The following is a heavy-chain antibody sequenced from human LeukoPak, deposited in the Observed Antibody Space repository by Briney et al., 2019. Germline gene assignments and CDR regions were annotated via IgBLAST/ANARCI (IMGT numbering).Heavy chain of an antibody. V-gene: IGHV1-69*13. CDR3: ARDRYDSSGYYSWSFDY. Sequence: SVKVSCKASGGTFSSYAISWVRQAPGQGLEWMGGIIPIFGTANYAQKFQGRVTITADESTSTAHMELSSLRSEDTAVYYCARDRYDSSGYYSWSFDYWGQGTLVTVSS. CDR2: IIPIFGTA. D-gene: IGHD3-22*01. CDR1: GGTFSSYA. J-gene: IGHJ4*02.